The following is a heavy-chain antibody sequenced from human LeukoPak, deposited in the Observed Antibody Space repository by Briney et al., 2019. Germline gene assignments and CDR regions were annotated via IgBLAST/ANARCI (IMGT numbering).Heavy chain of an antibody. CDR3: ARHSSYCSGGSCSSDAFDI. D-gene: IGHD2-15*01. CDR2: IYTSGST. J-gene: IGHJ3*02. V-gene: IGHV4-4*09. CDR1: GGSISSYY. Sequence: SETLSLTCTVSGGSISSYYWSWIRQPPGKGLEWIGYIYTSGSTNYNPSLKSRVTISVDTSKNQFSLKLSSVTAADTAVYYCARHSSYCSGGSCSSDAFDIWGQGTMVTVSS.